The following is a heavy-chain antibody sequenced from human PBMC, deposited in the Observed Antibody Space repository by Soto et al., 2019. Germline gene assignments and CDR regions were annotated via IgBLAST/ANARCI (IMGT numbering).Heavy chain of an antibody. J-gene: IGHJ4*02. CDR3: ATLWFGESPY. V-gene: IGHV4-39*01. CDR2: IYYRGSA. CDR1: GGSISSSSYY. Sequence: QLQLQESGPGLVKPSETLSLTCTVSGGSISSSSYYWGWIRQPPGKGLEWIGSIYYRGSAYYNPSLKSRVTISVDTSKNQFSLKLSSVTAADTAVYYCATLWFGESPYWGQGTLVTVSS. D-gene: IGHD3-10*01.